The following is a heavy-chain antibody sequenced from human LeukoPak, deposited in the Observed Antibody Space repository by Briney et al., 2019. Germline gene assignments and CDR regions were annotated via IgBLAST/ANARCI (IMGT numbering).Heavy chain of an antibody. V-gene: IGHV3-33*06. CDR2: IWYDGSNK. J-gene: IGHJ4*02. Sequence: PGRSLRLSCAASRFTFSSYGMHWVRQAPGKGLEGVAVIWYDGSNKYYADSVKGRFTISRDNSKNTLYLQMNSLRAEDTAVYYCAKDLRSGYYYDSTLDYWGQGTLVTVSS. CDR3: AKDLRSGYYYDSTLDY. D-gene: IGHD3-22*01. CDR1: RFTFSSYG.